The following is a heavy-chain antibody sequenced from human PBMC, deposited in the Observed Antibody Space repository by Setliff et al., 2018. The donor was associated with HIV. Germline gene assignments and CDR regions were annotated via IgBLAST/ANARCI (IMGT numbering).Heavy chain of an antibody. D-gene: IGHD4-4*01. J-gene: IGHJ4*02. CDR2: FYYSGNT. CDR1: GGSISSSSYY. V-gene: IGHV4-39*07. CDR3: AREPDSIPYDY. Sequence: SETLSLTCTVPGGSISSSSYYWGWIRQPPGKGLEWIGSFYYSGNTDYNPSLKSRVTISVDASRNQFSLKLNSATAADTAVYYCAREPDSIPYDYWGQGTLVTVSS.